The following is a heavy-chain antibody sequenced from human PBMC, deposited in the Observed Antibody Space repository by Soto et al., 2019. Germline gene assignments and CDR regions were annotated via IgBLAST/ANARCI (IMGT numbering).Heavy chain of an antibody. CDR1: GFTFSSYS. J-gene: IGHJ6*03. CDR2: ISSSSSYI. CDR3: ARERLVVPADMDV. Sequence: EVQLVESGGGLVKPGGSLRLSCAASGFTFSSYSMNWVRQAPGKGLEWVSSISSSSSYIYYADSVKGRFTISRDNAKNSLYLQMNSLRAEVTAVYYCARERLVVPADMDVWGKGTTVTVSS. D-gene: IGHD2-2*01. V-gene: IGHV3-21*01.